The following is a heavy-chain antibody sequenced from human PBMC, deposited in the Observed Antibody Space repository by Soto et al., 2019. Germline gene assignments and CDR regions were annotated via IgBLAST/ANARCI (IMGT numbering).Heavy chain of an antibody. CDR1: GFSLSTRGVG. Sequence: QITLKESGPTLVKPTQTLTLTCTFSGFSLSTRGVGVGWIRQPPGKALEWLALIYWDDDKRYSPSLKIRVTITKDTSKNQVVLTMTNMDPVDTATYYCARDSSGYYGFDYWGQGTLVTVSS. CDR3: ARDSSGYYGFDY. V-gene: IGHV2-5*02. CDR2: IYWDDDK. J-gene: IGHJ4*02. D-gene: IGHD3-22*01.